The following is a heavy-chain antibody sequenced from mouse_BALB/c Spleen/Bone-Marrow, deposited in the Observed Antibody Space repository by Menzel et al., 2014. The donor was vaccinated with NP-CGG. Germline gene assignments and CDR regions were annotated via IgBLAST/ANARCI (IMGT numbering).Heavy chain of an antibody. CDR2: IWAGGST. D-gene: IGHD2-3*01. CDR1: GFSLTSYS. Sequence: VQPQQSGPGLVAPSQSLSITCTVSGFSLTSYSVHWVRQPPGKGLECLGVIWAGGSTNYNSALMSRLSISKDDSKSXVFLKRSSLQTDDTAMFYCARDDDSYAMDYWGQGTSVTVSS. V-gene: IGHV2-9*02. J-gene: IGHJ4*01. CDR3: ARDDDSYAMDY.